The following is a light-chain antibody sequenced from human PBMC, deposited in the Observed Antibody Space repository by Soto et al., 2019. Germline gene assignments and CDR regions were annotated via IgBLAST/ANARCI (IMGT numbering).Light chain of an antibody. CDR3: QQYNSYST. CDR1: QSISSW. V-gene: IGKV1-5*03. CDR2: KAS. Sequence: DIQRTQSPSILSASVGDRVTITCRASQSISSWLAWYQQKPGKAPKLLIYKASSLESGVPSRFSGSGSGTEFTLTISSLQPDDFATYYCQQYNSYSTFGQGTKVEIK. J-gene: IGKJ1*01.